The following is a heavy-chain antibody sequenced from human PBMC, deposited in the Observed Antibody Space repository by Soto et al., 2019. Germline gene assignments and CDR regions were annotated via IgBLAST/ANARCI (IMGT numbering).Heavy chain of an antibody. CDR3: ARDYYGSGSPPFFDY. D-gene: IGHD3-10*01. CDR1: GYTLTELS. V-gene: IGHV1-24*01. CDR2: IDPKGGET. J-gene: IGHJ4*02. Sequence: ASVKVSCKVSGYTLTELSMHWVRQAPGKGLEWMGGIDPKGGETIYAQKFQGWVTMTGDTSISTAYMELSRLRSDDTAVYYCARDYYGSGSPPFFDYWGQGTLVTVSS.